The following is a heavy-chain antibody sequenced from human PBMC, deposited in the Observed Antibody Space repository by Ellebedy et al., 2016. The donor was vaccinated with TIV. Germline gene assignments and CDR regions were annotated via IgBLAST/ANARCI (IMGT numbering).Heavy chain of an antibody. V-gene: IGHV3-30-3*01. D-gene: IGHD1-1*01. CDR3: ARDGSGWYFDL. J-gene: IGHJ2*01. CDR2: ISYDGSNK. CDR1: GFTFSSYA. Sequence: GESLKISCAASGFTFSSYALHWVRQAPGKGLEWVAVISYDGSNKYYADSVKGRFTISRDNSKNTLYLQMNSMRAEDTAVYYCARDGSGWYFDLWGRGTLVTVSS.